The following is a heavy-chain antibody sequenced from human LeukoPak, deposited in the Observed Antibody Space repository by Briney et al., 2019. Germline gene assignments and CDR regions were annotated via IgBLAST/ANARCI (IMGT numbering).Heavy chain of an antibody. CDR2: IYPGDSDI. D-gene: IGHD1-26*01. CDR3: GRGARAAFDI. V-gene: IGHV5-51*01. J-gene: IGHJ3*02. CDR1: GYSFTSYW. Sequence: PGESLKISCKGSGYSFTSYWIGWVRQMPGKGLEWMGTIYPGDSDIRYSPSFQGQVTISVDKSMSTAYRQWSSLKASDTAMYYCGRGARAAFDIWGQGTMVTVSS.